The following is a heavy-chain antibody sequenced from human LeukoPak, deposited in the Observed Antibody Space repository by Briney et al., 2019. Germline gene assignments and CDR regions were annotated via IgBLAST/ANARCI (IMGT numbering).Heavy chain of an antibody. D-gene: IGHD3-10*01. CDR3: ATNRREDGSGSMFHYYMDV. Sequence: ASVKVSCKVSGYTLTELSVHWVRLAPGKGLEWMGGFDPEDGETIYAQRFQGRVTMTEDTSTDTAYMELSSLRSEDTAVYYCATNRREDGSGSMFHYYMDVWGKGTTVTISS. J-gene: IGHJ6*03. CDR2: FDPEDGET. V-gene: IGHV1-24*01. CDR1: GYTLTELS.